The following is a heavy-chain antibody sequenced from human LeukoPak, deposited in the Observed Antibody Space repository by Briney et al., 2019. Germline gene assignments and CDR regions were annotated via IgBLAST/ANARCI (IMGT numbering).Heavy chain of an antibody. CDR3: ARGGSLIVVVPAAPYYYGMDV. J-gene: IGHJ6*04. D-gene: IGHD2-2*01. CDR2: INHSGST. Sequence: SETLSLTRAVYGGSFSGYYWSWIRQPPGKGLEWIGEINHSGSTNYNPSLKSRVTISVDTSKNQFSLKLSSVTAADTAVYYCARGGSLIVVVPAAPYYYGMDVWGKGTTVTVSS. V-gene: IGHV4-34*01. CDR1: GGSFSGYY.